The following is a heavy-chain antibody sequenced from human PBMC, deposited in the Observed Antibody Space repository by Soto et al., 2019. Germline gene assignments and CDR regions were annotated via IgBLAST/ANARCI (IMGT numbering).Heavy chain of an antibody. J-gene: IGHJ6*03. V-gene: IGHV4-34*01. Sequence: QVHLEQWGAGLLKPSETLSLTCAVYGGSLSGYFWSWVRQPPGKGLEWIGEINHSGSTNYNPSLKSRVTISVETSKHQFSLRLSSMTAADSAIYYCASYHYYDFWIGSRHYMDVWGKGTTVTVSS. CDR3: ASYHYYDFWIGSRHYMDV. CDR2: INHSGST. D-gene: IGHD3-3*01. CDR1: GGSLSGYF.